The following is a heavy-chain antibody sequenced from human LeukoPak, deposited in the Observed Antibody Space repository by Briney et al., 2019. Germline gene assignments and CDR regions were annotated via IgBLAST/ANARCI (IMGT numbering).Heavy chain of an antibody. D-gene: IGHD3-10*01. V-gene: IGHV3-21*01. CDR2: ISSSSSYM. CDR1: GFTFSSYT. J-gene: IGHJ4*02. Sequence: GGSLRLSCAAFGFTFSSYTMNWVRQAPGKGLEWVSSISSSSSYMYYADSVKGRFTISRDNAKNTLYLQMNSLRAEDTAVYYCARVSYYYGSGSYRPTAVYYFDYWGQGTLVTVSS. CDR3: ARVSYYYGSGSYRPTAVYYFDY.